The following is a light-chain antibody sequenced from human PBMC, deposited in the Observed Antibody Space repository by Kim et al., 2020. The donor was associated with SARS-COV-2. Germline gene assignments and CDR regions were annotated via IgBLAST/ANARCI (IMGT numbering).Light chain of an antibody. J-gene: IGLJ3*02. CDR3: HLWDSDSDHWV. CDR1: NIGSES. CDR2: HDT. Sequence: PGKTATITGGGNNIGSESLHWYQQRPGQAPVLLIYHDTDRPSGIPERFSASKSGNTATLTITRVEAGDEADYYCHLWDSDSDHWVFGGGTQLTVL. V-gene: IGLV3-21*04.